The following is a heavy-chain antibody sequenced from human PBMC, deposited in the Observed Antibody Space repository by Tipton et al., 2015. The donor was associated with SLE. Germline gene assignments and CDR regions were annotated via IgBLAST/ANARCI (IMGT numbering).Heavy chain of an antibody. CDR1: GGSINTVNYF. D-gene: IGHD3-3*01. CDR3: AREGFLEWLLFDS. J-gene: IGHJ4*02. Sequence: TLSLTCTVSGGSINTVNYFWSWIRQPAGKALEWIGRIHSTGSTDYNPSRRSRITMSIDMSKNQFSLDLNSVTAADTAVYFCAREGFLEWLLFDSWGQGTLVTVSS. CDR2: IHSTGST. V-gene: IGHV4-61*02.